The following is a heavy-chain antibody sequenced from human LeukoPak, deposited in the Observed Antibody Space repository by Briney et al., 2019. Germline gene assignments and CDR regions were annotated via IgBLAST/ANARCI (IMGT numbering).Heavy chain of an antibody. CDR1: GGSISSGGYS. CDR2: IYHSGST. Sequence: EASQTLSLTCAVSGGSISSGGYSWSWIRQPPGKGLEWIGYIYHSGSTYYNPSLKSRVTISVDTSKNQFSLKLSSVTAADTAVYYCARDAHSSSWGQGTLVTVSS. D-gene: IGHD6-13*01. V-gene: IGHV4-30-2*01. J-gene: IGHJ4*02. CDR3: ARDAHSSS.